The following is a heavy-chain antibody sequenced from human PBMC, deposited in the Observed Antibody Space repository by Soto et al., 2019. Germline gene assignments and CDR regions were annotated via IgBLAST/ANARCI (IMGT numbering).Heavy chain of an antibody. Sequence: QVQLVQSGAEVKKPGASVKVSCKASGYTFTSYGISWVRQAPGQGLEWMGWISAYNGNTNYAQKLQGRVTMTTDTSTRTAYMELRILRTDETAGYYCASDLLAFFVAGTASSYTGRFDPWGQGTLVTVSS. J-gene: IGHJ5*02. CDR2: ISAYNGNT. D-gene: IGHD2-15*01. V-gene: IGHV1-18*01. CDR3: ASDLLAFFVAGTASSYTGRFDP. CDR1: GYTFTSYG.